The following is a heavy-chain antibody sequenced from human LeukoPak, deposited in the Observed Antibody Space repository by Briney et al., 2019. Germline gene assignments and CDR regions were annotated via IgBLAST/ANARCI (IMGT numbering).Heavy chain of an antibody. CDR2: IYYTGST. Sequence: SETLSLTCTVSGGSISSYYWSWIRQPPGKGLEWIGYIYYTGSTNYNPSLKSRVTISLDTSKNQFSLKLSSVTAADTAVYHCARDRDSSGYYSDAFDIWGQGTMVTVSS. CDR3: ARDRDSSGYYSDAFDI. V-gene: IGHV4-59*01. CDR1: GGSISSYY. D-gene: IGHD3-22*01. J-gene: IGHJ3*02.